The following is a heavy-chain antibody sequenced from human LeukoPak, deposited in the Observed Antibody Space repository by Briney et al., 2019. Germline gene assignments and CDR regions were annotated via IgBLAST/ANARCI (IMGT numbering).Heavy chain of an antibody. Sequence: PSETLSLTCTVSGGSISSYYWSWIRQPPGKGLEWIGYIYYSGSTNYNPSLKSRVTISVDTSKNQFSLKLSSVTAADTAVYYCARGRNLYYYDSSGYVWGQGTLVTVSS. CDR1: GGSISSYY. CDR2: IYYSGST. D-gene: IGHD3-22*01. V-gene: IGHV4-59*12. J-gene: IGHJ4*02. CDR3: ARGRNLYYYDSSGYV.